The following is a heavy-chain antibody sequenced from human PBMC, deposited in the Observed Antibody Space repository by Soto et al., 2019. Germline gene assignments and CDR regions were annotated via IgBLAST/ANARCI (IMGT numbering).Heavy chain of an antibody. Sequence: EVQLVESGGDLIKPGGSLTLSCADSGFTFNIAYMSWVSQAPGKGLDWVGRIKSQADGGTTDYAAPVKGRFTVSRDDSTNTRYLQMNSRRNEDSGVYYCTTGSWHPHWGHGILVTVSS. V-gene: IGHV3-15*01. D-gene: IGHD3-16*02. CDR3: TTGSWHPH. J-gene: IGHJ4*01. CDR1: GFTFNIAY. CDR2: IKSQADGGTT.